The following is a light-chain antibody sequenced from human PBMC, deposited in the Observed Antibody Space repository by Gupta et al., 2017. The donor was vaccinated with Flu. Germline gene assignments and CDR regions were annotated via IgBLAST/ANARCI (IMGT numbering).Light chain of an antibody. CDR2: DAS. CDR3: QQRSNWPLT. J-gene: IGKJ4*01. CDR1: QSVSNY. V-gene: IGKV3-11*01. Sequence: PATLSLSPGERATLSCRASQSVSNYLAWYQQKPGQAPRLLIYDASDRATGIPARFSGSGFGTDFTLTISSLEPEEFAVYYCQQRSNWPLTFGGGTKVEIK.